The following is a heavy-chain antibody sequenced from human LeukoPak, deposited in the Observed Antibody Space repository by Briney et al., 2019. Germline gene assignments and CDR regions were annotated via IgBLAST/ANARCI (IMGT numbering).Heavy chain of an antibody. CDR1: GFTFSSYA. CDR2: VSGSGGST. V-gene: IGHV3-23*01. CDR3: AKDRGSYYNGWSDP. D-gene: IGHD1-26*01. J-gene: IGHJ5*02. Sequence: GGSLRLSCAASGFTFSSYAMSWLRQAPGKGLEWVSAVSGSGGSTYYADSVKGRFTISRDNSKNTLYLQMNSLRAEDTAVYYCAKDRGSYYNGWSDPWGQGTLVTVSS.